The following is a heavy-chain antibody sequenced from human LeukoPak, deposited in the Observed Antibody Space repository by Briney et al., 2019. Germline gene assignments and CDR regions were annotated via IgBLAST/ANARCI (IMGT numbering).Heavy chain of an antibody. CDR2: ICSSSSYI. CDR3: ARNQPYDSSGYYYEGYYYYGMDV. J-gene: IGHJ6*02. Sequence: PGGSLRLSCAASGFTFSSYSMNWVRQAPGKGLEWVSSICSSSSYIYYADSVKGRFTISRDNAKNPLYLQMNSLRAEDTAVYYCARNQPYDSSGYYYEGYYYYGMDVWGQGTTVTVSS. CDR1: GFTFSSYS. V-gene: IGHV3-21*01. D-gene: IGHD3-22*01.